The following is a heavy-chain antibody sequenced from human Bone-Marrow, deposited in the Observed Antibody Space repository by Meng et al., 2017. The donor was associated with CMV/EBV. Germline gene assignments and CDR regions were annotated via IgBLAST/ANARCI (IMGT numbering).Heavy chain of an antibody. Sequence: YEASAYTFTISVTICVRQAPGQGLEWMAWISASNGNTHYSDKFKGRVTMSIDTSTSTAYMELRSLQSDDTAVYYCARLAAGANFLDSWGQGTLVTVSS. CDR2: ISASNGNT. D-gene: IGHD7-27*01. J-gene: IGHJ4*02. CDR1: AYTFTISV. CDR3: ARLAAGANFLDS. V-gene: IGHV1-18*01.